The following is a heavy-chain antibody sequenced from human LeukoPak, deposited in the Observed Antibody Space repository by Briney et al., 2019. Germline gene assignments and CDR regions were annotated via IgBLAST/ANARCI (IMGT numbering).Heavy chain of an antibody. CDR2: ISAYNGNT. D-gene: IGHD6-13*01. V-gene: IGHV1-18*01. Sequence: ASVKVSCKASGYTFTSYGISWVRQAPGQGLEWMGWISAYNGNTNYAQKLQGRVTMTTDTSTSTAYMELRSLRSDDTAVYYCARDSSSWYGKNWFDPWGQGTLVTISP. J-gene: IGHJ5*02. CDR3: ARDSSSWYGKNWFDP. CDR1: GYTFTSYG.